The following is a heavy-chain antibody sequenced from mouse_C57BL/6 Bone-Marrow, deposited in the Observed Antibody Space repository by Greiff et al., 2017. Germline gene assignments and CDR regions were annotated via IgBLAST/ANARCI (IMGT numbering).Heavy chain of an antibody. V-gene: IGHV1-12*01. CDR1: GYTFTSYN. J-gene: IGHJ3*01. CDR2: IYPGNGDT. Sequence: QVQLQQSGAELVRPGASVKMSCKASGYTFTSYNMPWVKQTPRQGLEWIGAIYPGNGDTSYNQKFKGKATLTVDKSSSTAYMQLSSLTSEDSAVYFCARGGGFAYWGQGTLVTVSA. CDR3: ARGGGFAY.